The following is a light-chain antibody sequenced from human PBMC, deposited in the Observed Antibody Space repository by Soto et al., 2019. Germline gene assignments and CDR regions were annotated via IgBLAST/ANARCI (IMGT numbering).Light chain of an antibody. CDR2: GAS. Sequence: NVLTQSPGTLSLSPGERATLSCRASQSVSSSYLAWYQQKPGQAPRLLIYGASSRATGIPDRFSGSGFGTDFTITISRLEPEDFAVYYCQQYGSSPLFTFGPGTKVDIK. J-gene: IGKJ3*01. CDR3: QQYGSSPLFT. CDR1: QSVSSSY. V-gene: IGKV3-20*01.